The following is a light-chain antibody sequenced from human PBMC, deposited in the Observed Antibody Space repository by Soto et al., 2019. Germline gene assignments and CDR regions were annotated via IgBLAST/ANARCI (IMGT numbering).Light chain of an antibody. Sequence: QSALTQPASVSGSPGHSITISCTGTSSDVDGYNYVSWHQQHPGKAPKLMIYAVSNRPSGVSNRFSGSKSGNTASLTISGLQAEDEADYYCSSYTSSSSLGVYVFGTGTKLTVL. CDR2: AVS. J-gene: IGLJ1*01. CDR3: SSYTSSSSLGVYV. V-gene: IGLV2-14*01. CDR1: SSDVDGYNY.